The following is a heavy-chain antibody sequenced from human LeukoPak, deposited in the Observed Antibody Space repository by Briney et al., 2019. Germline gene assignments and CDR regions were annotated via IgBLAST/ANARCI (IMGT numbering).Heavy chain of an antibody. Sequence: SVKVSCKASGGTFSSYAISWVRQAPGQGLEWMGGIIPIFGTANYAQEFQGRVTITADESTSTAYMELSSLRSEDTAVYYCAREWKGDYDFWSGYRLYYYYGMDVWGQGTTVTVSS. V-gene: IGHV1-69*13. D-gene: IGHD3-3*01. J-gene: IGHJ6*02. CDR2: IIPIFGTA. CDR3: AREWKGDYDFWSGYRLYYYYGMDV. CDR1: GGTFSSYA.